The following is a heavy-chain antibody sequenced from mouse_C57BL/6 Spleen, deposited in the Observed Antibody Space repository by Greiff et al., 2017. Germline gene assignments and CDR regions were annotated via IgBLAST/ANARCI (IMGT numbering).Heavy chain of an antibody. V-gene: IGHV1-18*01. J-gene: IGHJ4*01. CDR3: ARRGYAYAMDY. D-gene: IGHD2-2*01. CDR1: GYTFTDYN. CDR2: INPNSGGT. Sequence: VQLQQSGPELVKPGASVKIPCKASGYTFTDYNMDWVKQSHGKSLEWIGDINPNSGGTIYNQKFKGKATLTVDKSSSTAYMELRSLTSEDTAVYSCARRGYAYAMDYWGQGTSVTVSS.